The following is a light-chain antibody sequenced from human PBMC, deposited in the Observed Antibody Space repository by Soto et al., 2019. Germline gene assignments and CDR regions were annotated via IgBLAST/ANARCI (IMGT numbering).Light chain of an antibody. CDR1: QTISSW. J-gene: IGKJ1*01. CDR2: KGS. Sequence: HMTQSASTLSGPGESRFTSTFRDSQTISSWLAWYKQKPGKAPKILIYKGSSLKSGVPSRFSGSGSGTEFTLTISSLQPDDFATYYCKQYNTYSAFGQGTKVDI. CDR3: KQYNTYSA. V-gene: IGKV1-5*03.